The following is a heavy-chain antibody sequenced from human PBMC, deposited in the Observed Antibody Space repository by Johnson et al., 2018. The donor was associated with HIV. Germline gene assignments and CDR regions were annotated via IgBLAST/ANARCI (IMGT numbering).Heavy chain of an antibody. CDR3: AKDLLTLDAFDI. V-gene: IGHV3-66*01. CDR1: GFIVSSNY. J-gene: IGHJ3*02. Sequence: VQLVESGGGLVQPGGSLRLSCAASGFIVSSNYMSWVRQAPGKGLEWVSVLYSGGSTYYADSVKGRFTISRDNSKNTLYLQMNSLRAEDTAVYYCAKDLLTLDAFDIWGQGTMVTVSS. CDR2: LYSGGST.